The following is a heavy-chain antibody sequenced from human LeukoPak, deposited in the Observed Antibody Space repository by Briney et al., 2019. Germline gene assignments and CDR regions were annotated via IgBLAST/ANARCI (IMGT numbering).Heavy chain of an antibody. V-gene: IGHV3-23*01. D-gene: IGHD3-22*01. CDR3: AKSQRVYYDSSGYYDLAYDY. CDR2: ISGSGGST. CDR1: GFTFSSYA. J-gene: IGHJ4*02. Sequence: GGSLRLSCAASGFTFSSYAMSWVRQAPGKGLEWVSAISGSGGSTYYADSVKGRFTISRDNSKNTLYLQMNSLRAEDTAVYYCAKSQRVYYDSSGYYDLAYDYWGQGTLVTVSS.